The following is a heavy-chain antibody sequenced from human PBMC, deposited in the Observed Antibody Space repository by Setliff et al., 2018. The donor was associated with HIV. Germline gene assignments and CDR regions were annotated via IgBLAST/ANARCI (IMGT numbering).Heavy chain of an antibody. D-gene: IGHD2-15*01. CDR3: ARDRAYCSSGSCYRPLVYYFYYMDV. J-gene: IGHJ6*03. V-gene: IGHV1-2*02. Sequence: ASVKVSCKASGFTFSDYYMHWVRQAPGQGLEWMGWVRPYNADKNYAQQFQGRVTMTSDTNISTAYLGLSGLTCDDPAIYYGARDRAYCSSGSCYRPLVYYFYYMDVWGTGTTVTVSS. CDR2: VRPYNADK. CDR1: GFTFSDYY.